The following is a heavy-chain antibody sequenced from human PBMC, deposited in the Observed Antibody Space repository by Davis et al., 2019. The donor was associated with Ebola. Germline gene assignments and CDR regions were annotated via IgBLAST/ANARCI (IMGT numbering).Heavy chain of an antibody. CDR2: ISGSGGST. D-gene: IGHD6-13*01. CDR1: GFTFSSYA. V-gene: IGHV3-23*01. J-gene: IGHJ4*02. Sequence: GGSLRLSCAASGFTFSSYAMSWVRQAPGKGLEWVSAISGSGGSTYYADSVKGRFTISRDNAKNSLYLQMNSLRDEDTAVYYCATQSWSYGGYWGQGTLVTVSS. CDR3: ATQSWSYGGY.